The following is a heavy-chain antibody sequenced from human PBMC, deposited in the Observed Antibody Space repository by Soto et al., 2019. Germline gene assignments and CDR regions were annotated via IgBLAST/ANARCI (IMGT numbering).Heavy chain of an antibody. Sequence: VRLSWAASGVTFSSYGMHWVRQAPVKGLEWVAVISYDGSNKYYADAVKGRFTISRDNSKNTLYLQMNSLRAEDTAVYYCAKDINGVTIFGVVIPYRYYGMDVWGQGTTVTVSS. J-gene: IGHJ6*02. V-gene: IGHV3-30*18. CDR1: GVTFSSYG. CDR2: ISYDGSNK. D-gene: IGHD3-3*01. CDR3: AKDINGVTIFGVVIPYRYYGMDV.